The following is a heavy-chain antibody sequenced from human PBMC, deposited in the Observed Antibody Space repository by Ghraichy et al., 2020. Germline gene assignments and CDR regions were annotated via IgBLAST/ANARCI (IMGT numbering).Heavy chain of an antibody. Sequence: SGPTLVKPTQTLTLTCTFSGFSLTTRTVGVGWIRQSPGKALEWLALIHWDDDKRYSPSLRSRLTITKDTSNDQVVLAMTNMDPVDTGTYFCAHFNVDIELVADAMSVGYTFDVWGPGTAVTVSS. V-gene: IGHV2-5*02. J-gene: IGHJ3*01. D-gene: IGHD2-2*01. CDR2: IHWDDDK. CDR3: AHFNVDIELVADAMSVGYTFDV. CDR1: GFSLTTRTVG.